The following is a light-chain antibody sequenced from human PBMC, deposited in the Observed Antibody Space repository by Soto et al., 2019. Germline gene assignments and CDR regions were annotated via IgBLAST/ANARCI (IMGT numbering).Light chain of an antibody. CDR3: QARTGWPRWP. V-gene: IGKV3-11*01. CDR2: DAS. J-gene: IGKJ1*01. CDR1: QSVSSA. Sequence: HSAGTVSLPPRARVTLPCRASQSVSSALAWYQQKPGQSPRLLIYDASKRASGFPARFSGSGSGTDFTLTISSLETEDFAVYYCQARTGWPRWPFGEVTKV.